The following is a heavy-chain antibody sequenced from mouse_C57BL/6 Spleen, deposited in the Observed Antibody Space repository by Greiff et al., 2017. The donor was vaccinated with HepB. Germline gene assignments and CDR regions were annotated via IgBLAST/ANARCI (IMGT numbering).Heavy chain of an antibody. V-gene: IGHV1-64*01. Sequence: QVQLQQPGAELVKPGASVKLSCKASGYTFTSYWMHWVKQRPGQGLEWIGMIHPNSGSTNYNEKFKSKATLTVDKSSSTAYMQLSSLPSEDSAVYYCARGTVVAHYAMDYWGQGTSVTVSS. CDR1: GYTFTSYW. J-gene: IGHJ4*01. D-gene: IGHD1-1*01. CDR2: IHPNSGST. CDR3: ARGTVVAHYAMDY.